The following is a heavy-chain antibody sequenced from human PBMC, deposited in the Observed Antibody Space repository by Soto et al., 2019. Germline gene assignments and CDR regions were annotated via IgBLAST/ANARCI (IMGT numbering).Heavy chain of an antibody. V-gene: IGHV3-73*01. CDR1: GFTFSGSA. D-gene: IGHD4-17*01. J-gene: IGHJ6*02. CDR3: IAGTTYGDYGYYYYGMDV. CDR2: IRSKANSYAT. Sequence: GGSLRLSCAASGFTFSGSAMHWVRQASGKGLEWVGRIRSKANSYATAYAASVKGRFTISRDDSKNTAYLQMNSLKTEDTAVYYCIAGTTYGDYGYYYYGMDVWGQGTTVTVSS.